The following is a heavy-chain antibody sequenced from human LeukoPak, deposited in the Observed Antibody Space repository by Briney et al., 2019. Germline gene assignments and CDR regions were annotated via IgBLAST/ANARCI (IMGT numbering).Heavy chain of an antibody. CDR1: GGSISIGSYY. V-gene: IGHV4-61*02. CDR3: AREHDRSGYSIGHYFDY. CDR2: IYTSVRT. J-gene: IGHJ4*02. D-gene: IGHD3-22*01. Sequence: SQTLSLTCTVSGGSISIGSYYWRWIRQPAGKGLEWIGRIYTSVRTNYNPSLKRRATISVDTSKNQFSLKLSSVTAADTAVYYCAREHDRSGYSIGHYFDYWGQGTLVTVSS.